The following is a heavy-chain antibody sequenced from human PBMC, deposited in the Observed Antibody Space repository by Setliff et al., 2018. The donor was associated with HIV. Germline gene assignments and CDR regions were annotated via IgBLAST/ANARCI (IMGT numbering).Heavy chain of an antibody. V-gene: IGHV3-23*03. CDR2: IYIYGDST. D-gene: IGHD1-1*01. CDR1: GFTFSNYA. Sequence: RGGSLRLSCAVSGFTFSNYAMTWVRQAPGRGLEWVSVIYIYGDSTYYADSVRGRFTISRDNSKNTLYLQMNSLRAEDTAAYYCARKAVPGHFDSWGQGILVTVSS. J-gene: IGHJ4*02. CDR3: ARKAVPGHFDS.